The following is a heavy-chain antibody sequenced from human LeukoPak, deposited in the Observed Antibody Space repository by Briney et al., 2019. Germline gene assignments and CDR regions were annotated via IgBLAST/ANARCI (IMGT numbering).Heavy chain of an antibody. CDR1: GYTFTSYG. CDR2: INPNSGGT. V-gene: IGHV1-2*02. CDR3: ASNYGSGSYYPLDY. J-gene: IGHJ4*02. Sequence: ASVKVSCKASGYTFTSYGISWVRQAPGQGLEWMGWINPNSGGTNYAQKFQGRVTMTRDTSISTAYMELSRLRSDDTAVYYCASNYGSGSYYPLDYWGQGTLVTVSS. D-gene: IGHD3-10*01.